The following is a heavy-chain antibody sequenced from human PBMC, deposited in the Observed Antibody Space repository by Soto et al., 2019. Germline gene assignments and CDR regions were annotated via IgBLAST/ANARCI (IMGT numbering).Heavy chain of an antibody. D-gene: IGHD2-21*01. CDR3: ARDLGEDYYYYMDV. Sequence: PGGSLRLSCAASGFTFSSYSMNWVRQAPGKGLEWVANIKQDGSEKYYVDSVKGRFTISRDNAKNSLYLQMNSLRAEDTTVYYCARDLGEDYYYYMDVWGKGTTVTVSS. CDR1: GFTFSSYS. CDR2: IKQDGSEK. V-gene: IGHV3-7*01. J-gene: IGHJ6*03.